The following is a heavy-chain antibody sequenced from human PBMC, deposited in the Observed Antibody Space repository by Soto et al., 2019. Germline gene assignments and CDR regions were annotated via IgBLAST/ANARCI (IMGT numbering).Heavy chain of an antibody. Sequence: ETLSLTCTVSGGSISSGGYYWSWIRQHPGKGLEWIGYIYYSGSTNYNPSLKSRVTISVDTSKNQFSLKLSSVTAADTAVYYCARGYSSGHTPDYYYYGMDVWGQGTTVTVSS. CDR2: IYYSGST. J-gene: IGHJ6*02. CDR1: GGSISSGGYY. V-gene: IGHV4-61*08. CDR3: ARGYSSGHTPDYYYYGMDV. D-gene: IGHD6-19*01.